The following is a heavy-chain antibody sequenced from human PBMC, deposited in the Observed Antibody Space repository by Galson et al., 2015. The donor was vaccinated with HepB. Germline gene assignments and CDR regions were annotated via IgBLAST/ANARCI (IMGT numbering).Heavy chain of an antibody. D-gene: IGHD3-16*01. CDR1: GDSVFTNGVA. J-gene: IGHJ5*02. Sequence: CAISGDSVFTNGVAWNWIRQSPSRGLEWLGRTYYRSTWRHDYAVSVESRITIHLDTSVNHFSLQLNSVTPEDTAMYYCARGRNGGLDGWGQGTLVTVSS. V-gene: IGHV6-1*01. CDR2: TYYRSTWRH. CDR3: ARGRNGGLDG.